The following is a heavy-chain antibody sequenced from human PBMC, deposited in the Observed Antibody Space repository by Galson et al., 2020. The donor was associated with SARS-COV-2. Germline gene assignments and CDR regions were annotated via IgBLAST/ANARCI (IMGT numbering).Heavy chain of an antibody. J-gene: IGHJ4*02. Sequence: TGGSLRLSCAASGFTFSNAWMSWVRQAPGKGLEWVGRIKSKTDGGTTDYAAPVKGRFTISRDDSKNTLYLQMNSLKTEDTAVYYCTTAGGDGPNFDYWGQGTLVTVSS. D-gene: IGHD2-21*02. CDR3: TTAGGDGPNFDY. CDR1: GFTFSNAW. CDR2: IKSKTDGGTT. V-gene: IGHV3-15*01.